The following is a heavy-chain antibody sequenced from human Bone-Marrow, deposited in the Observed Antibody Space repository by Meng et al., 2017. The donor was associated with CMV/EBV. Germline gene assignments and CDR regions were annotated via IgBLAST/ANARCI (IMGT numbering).Heavy chain of an antibody. Sequence: AAYGFTFSSYWMSWVRQAPGKGLEWVANIKQDGSEKYYVDSVKGRFTISRDNAKNSLYLQMNSLRAEDTAVYYCARVNSSWDNWFDPWGQGTLVTVSS. CDR3: ARVNSSWDNWFDP. V-gene: IGHV3-7*03. CDR2: IKQDGSEK. J-gene: IGHJ5*02. D-gene: IGHD6-13*01. CDR1: GFTFSSYW.